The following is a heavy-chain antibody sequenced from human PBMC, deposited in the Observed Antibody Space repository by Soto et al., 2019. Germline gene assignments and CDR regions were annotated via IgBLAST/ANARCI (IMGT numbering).Heavy chain of an antibody. CDR2: ISAYNGNP. CDR3: SRDIVVVVAAAHKRSKGYGMDV. J-gene: IGHJ6*02. V-gene: IGHV1-18*01. CDR1: GYTFTSYG. Sequence: ASVKVSCKASGYTFTSYGNSWVRQAPGQGLEWMGRISAYNGNPNYAQKLQGRVTMTTDTSTRTAYMELRSLRSDDTAVYYWSRDIVVVVAAAHKRSKGYGMDVWGQGTTVTVSS. D-gene: IGHD2-15*01.